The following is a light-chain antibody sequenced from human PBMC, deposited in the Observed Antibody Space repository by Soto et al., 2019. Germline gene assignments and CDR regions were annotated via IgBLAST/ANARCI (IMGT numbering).Light chain of an antibody. CDR2: KAS. CDR3: KQYNSYWT. CDR1: QTISSW. J-gene: IGKJ1*01. Sequence: DIQMTQSPSKLSRSVGDRVNLTCRASQTISSWLAWYQQKPGKAPKLLIYKASTLKSGVPSRFSGSGSGTEFTLTISSLQPDDFATYYCKQYNSYWTCGQGTTVDIK. V-gene: IGKV1-5*03.